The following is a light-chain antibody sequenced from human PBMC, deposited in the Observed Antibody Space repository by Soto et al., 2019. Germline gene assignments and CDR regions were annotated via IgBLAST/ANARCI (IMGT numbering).Light chain of an antibody. Sequence: EIVLTQSPGTLSLSPGERATLSCRASQSVSSSYLAWYQQTPGQAPRLLIYGASSRATGIPDRISGSASGTDFTLTISRLDTEDFAVYYCQHYGSSPRTFGQGTKVEIK. CDR3: QHYGSSPRT. CDR2: GAS. CDR1: QSVSSSY. J-gene: IGKJ1*01. V-gene: IGKV3-20*01.